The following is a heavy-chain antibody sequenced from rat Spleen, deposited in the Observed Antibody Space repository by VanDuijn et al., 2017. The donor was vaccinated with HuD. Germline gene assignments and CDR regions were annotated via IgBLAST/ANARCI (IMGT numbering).Heavy chain of an antibody. D-gene: IGHD2-7*01. CDR2: INPGGGNI. CDR3: ATAGARISRFAY. J-gene: IGHJ3*01. CDR1: GFTFSYYG. Sequence: EVQLVETGGGLVQPGRSLKLSCAASGFTFSYYGMAWVRQTPTKGLEWVASINPGGGNIYYRDSVKGRFTISRDNAKSTLCLHMDSLRSEDTATYYCATAGARISRFAYWGQGTLVTVSS. V-gene: IGHV5S13*01.